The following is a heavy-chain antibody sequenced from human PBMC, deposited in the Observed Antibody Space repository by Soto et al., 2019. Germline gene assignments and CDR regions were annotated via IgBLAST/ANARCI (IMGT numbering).Heavy chain of an antibody. D-gene: IGHD1-20*01. CDR3: ARGRTLITGTSLDY. J-gene: IGHJ4*02. CDR2: INHSGST. Sequence: SXTRSLTFAVYCGSFIGYYWTWIRQRPGKGLEWIGEINHSGSTNYKPSLRSRVTISVDTSKNQLSLKVNSVTAADTAVYYCARGRTLITGTSLDYWGQGTLVTVSS. V-gene: IGHV4-34*01. CDR1: CGSFIGYY.